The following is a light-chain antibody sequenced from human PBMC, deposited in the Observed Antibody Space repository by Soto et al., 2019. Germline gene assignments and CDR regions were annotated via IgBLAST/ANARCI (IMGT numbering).Light chain of an antibody. V-gene: IGLV1-44*01. CDR3: AAWDDSLNGGV. CDR2: SNN. Sequence: QSVLTQPPSASGTPGQRVTMSCSGSSSNIGSNTVNWYQQLPGTAPKLLIYSNNQRPSGVPDRFSGSKSGTSASLAISGLQSEDEDDYYCAAWDDSLNGGVFGGGNKLTVL. J-gene: IGLJ3*02. CDR1: SSNIGSNT.